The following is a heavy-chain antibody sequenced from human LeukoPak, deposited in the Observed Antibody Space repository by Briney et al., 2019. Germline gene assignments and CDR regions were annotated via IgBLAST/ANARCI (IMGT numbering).Heavy chain of an antibody. CDR1: GFTFSSYA. J-gene: IGHJ4*02. V-gene: IGHV3-23*01. Sequence: GGSLRLSCAASGFTFSSYAMSWVRQAPGKGLEWVSAISGSGGSTYYADSVKGRFTISRDNSKNTLYLQMNSLRAEDTAVYYCAKGTHIVVVANNIYYFDYWGQGTLVTVSS. CDR2: ISGSGGST. D-gene: IGHD2-15*01. CDR3: AKGTHIVVVANNIYYFDY.